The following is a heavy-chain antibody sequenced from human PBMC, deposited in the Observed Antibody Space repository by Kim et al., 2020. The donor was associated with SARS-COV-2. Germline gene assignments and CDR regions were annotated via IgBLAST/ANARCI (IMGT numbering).Heavy chain of an antibody. Sequence: SGGSTYYADSVKGRFTISRDNSKNTLYLQMNSRRAEDTAVYYCAKWDEALWGQGTLVTVSS. J-gene: IGHJ4*02. D-gene: IGHD1-26*01. CDR2: SGGST. CDR3: AKWDEAL. V-gene: IGHV3-23*01.